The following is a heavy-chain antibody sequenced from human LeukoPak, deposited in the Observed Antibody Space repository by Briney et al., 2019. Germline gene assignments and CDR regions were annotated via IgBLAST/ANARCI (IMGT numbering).Heavy chain of an antibody. V-gene: IGHV4-34*01. Sequence: PSETLSLTCAVYGGSFSGYYWSWIRQPPGKGLEWIGEINHSGSTNYNPSLKSRVTISVDTPKNQFSLKLSSVTAADTAVYYCARGAGDYHDYWGQGTLVTVSS. CDR3: ARGAGDYHDY. J-gene: IGHJ4*02. CDR2: INHSGST. CDR1: GGSFSGYY. D-gene: IGHD4-17*01.